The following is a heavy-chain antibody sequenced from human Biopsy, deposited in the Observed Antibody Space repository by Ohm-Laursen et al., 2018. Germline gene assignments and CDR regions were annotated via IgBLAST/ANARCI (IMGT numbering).Heavy chain of an antibody. CDR1: GFTVSSTY. CDR3: AREGRDY. Sequence: SLRLSCAASGFTVSSTYMSWVRQAPGKGPEWVSVIYTGGSTFYADSVKGRFTISRDKSKNTLYLQMNNLTAEDTAVYYCAREGRDYWGQGTLVTVSS. CDR2: IYTGGST. J-gene: IGHJ4*02. V-gene: IGHV3-53*01.